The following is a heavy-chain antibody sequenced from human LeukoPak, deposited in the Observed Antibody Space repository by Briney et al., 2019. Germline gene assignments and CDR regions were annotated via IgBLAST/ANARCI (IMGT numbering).Heavy chain of an antibody. J-gene: IGHJ6*02. D-gene: IGHD2/OR15-2a*01. Sequence: GGSLRLSCAASGFAFSSYSMNWVRQAPGKGLEWVSSISSSSSYIYYADSVKGRFTISRDNAKNSLYLQMNSLRAEDTAVYYCARDVNHGMDVWGQGTTVTVSS. CDR1: GFAFSSYS. V-gene: IGHV3-21*01. CDR3: ARDVNHGMDV. CDR2: ISSSSSYI.